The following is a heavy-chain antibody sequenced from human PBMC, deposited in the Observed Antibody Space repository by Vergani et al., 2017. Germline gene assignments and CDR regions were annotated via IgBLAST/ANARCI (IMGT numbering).Heavy chain of an antibody. Sequence: EVQLVESGGGLVQPGRSLRLSCAASGFTFDDYAMHWVRQAPGKGLEWVSGISWNSGSIGYADSVKGRFTISRDNAKNSLYLQMNSLRAEDTALYYCAKDSSRSVSYISYFDYWGQGTLVTVSS. CDR3: AKDSSRSVSYISYFDY. V-gene: IGHV3-9*01. CDR1: GFTFDDYA. J-gene: IGHJ4*02. D-gene: IGHD1-26*01. CDR2: ISWNSGSI.